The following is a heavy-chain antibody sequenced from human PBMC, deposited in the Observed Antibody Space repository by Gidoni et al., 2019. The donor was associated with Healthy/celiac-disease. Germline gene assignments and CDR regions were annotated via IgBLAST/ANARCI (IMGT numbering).Heavy chain of an antibody. CDR2: MSWNSGSI. CDR1: GFPFATYA. V-gene: IGHV3-9*01. Sequence: EVQLVESGGGWVQPGRYLRLSCADPGFPFATYAMPSVRQAPGNGLEWVSGMSWNSGSIGYADAVKGRFTIARDNAKNSLYLQMNSLRAEDTALYYCAKDIAPFIAARGGYFDYWGQGTLVTVSS. D-gene: IGHD6-6*01. J-gene: IGHJ4*02. CDR3: AKDIAPFIAARGGYFDY.